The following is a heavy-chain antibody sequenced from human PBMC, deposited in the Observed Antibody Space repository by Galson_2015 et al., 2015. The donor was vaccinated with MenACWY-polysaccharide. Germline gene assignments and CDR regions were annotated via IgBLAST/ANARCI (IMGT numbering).Heavy chain of an antibody. Sequence: SLRLSCAASGFTFSDYAMIWVRQAPGRGLEWVSVTDRSASVVNTHYADSVKGRFTISRDNSKNTLYLQMNYLRAEDTAVYFCASYGQRLPDYWGQGTLVTVSS. CDR2: TDRSASVVNT. V-gene: IGHV3-23*01. CDR1: GFTFSDYA. J-gene: IGHJ4*02. D-gene: IGHD6-25*01. CDR3: ASYGQRLPDY.